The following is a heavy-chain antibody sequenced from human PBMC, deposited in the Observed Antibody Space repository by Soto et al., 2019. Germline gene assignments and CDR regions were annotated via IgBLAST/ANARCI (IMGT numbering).Heavy chain of an antibody. CDR2: MNPNSGNT. J-gene: IGHJ6*02. V-gene: IGHV1-8*01. CDR1: GYTFTSYD. D-gene: IGHD2-2*01. CDR3: ARDRAVLVPAALNDYYYYGMDV. Sequence: QVQLVQSGAEVKKPGASVKVSCKASGYTFTSYDINWVRQATGQGLEWMGWMNPNSGNTGYAQKFQGRATMTRTTSRSTAYMELSSLRSEDTAVYYCARDRAVLVPAALNDYYYYGMDVWGQGTTVTVSS.